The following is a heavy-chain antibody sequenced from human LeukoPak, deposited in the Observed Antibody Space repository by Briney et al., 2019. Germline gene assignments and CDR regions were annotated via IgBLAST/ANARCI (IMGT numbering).Heavy chain of an antibody. J-gene: IGHJ6*03. CDR2: ISSSSSYI. CDR1: GFTFSSYS. D-gene: IGHD6-13*01. V-gene: IGHV3-21*01. Sequence: GGSLRLSCAASGFTFSSYSMNWVRQAPGKGLEWVSSISSSSSYIYYADSVKGRFTISRDNAKNSLYLQMNSLRAEDTAVYYCARAPEKQRLVQASYMDVWGKGTTVTVSS. CDR3: ARAPEKQRLVQASYMDV.